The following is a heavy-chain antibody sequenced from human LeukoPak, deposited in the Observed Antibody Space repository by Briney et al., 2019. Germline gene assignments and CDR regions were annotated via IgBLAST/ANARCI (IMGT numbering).Heavy chain of an antibody. D-gene: IGHD3-3*01. V-gene: IGHV3-48*04. J-gene: IGHJ4*02. Sequence: PGGSLRLSCAASRFTFNSYSMNWVRQAPGKELEWVSYISSSSSTIYYADSVKGRFTISRDNAKNSLYLQMNSLRAEDTAVYYCARNYDFWSGSIDYWGQGTLVTVSS. CDR3: ARNYDFWSGSIDY. CDR1: RFTFNSYS. CDR2: ISSSSSTI.